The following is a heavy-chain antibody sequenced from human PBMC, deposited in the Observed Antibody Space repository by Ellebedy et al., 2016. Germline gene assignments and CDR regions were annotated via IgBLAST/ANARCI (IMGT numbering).Heavy chain of an antibody. CDR2: IKGDGSNA. D-gene: IGHD3-10*01. Sequence: GESLKISCAASAFTFSNYWMHWVRQAPGKGLVWVSHIKGDGSNAKYADSVKGRFTISRDNSKNTLYLQMNSLRAEDTAVYYCARGFYGSGSYYSDYWGQGTLVTVSS. V-gene: IGHV3-74*03. J-gene: IGHJ4*02. CDR3: ARGFYGSGSYYSDY. CDR1: AFTFSNYW.